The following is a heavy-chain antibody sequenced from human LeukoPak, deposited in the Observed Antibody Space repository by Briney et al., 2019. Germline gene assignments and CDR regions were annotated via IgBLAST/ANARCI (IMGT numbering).Heavy chain of an antibody. CDR1: GASISSSNYY. CDR2: IYSSGNT. Sequence: PSETLSLTCAVSGASISSSNYYWGWVRQSPGKGLEWIGNIYSSGNTYYNASLKSRVTMYIDTSKNQFSLKLSSVTAADTAMYYSAKSNGYGLIDYWGQGTLVTVSS. V-gene: IGHV4-39*01. CDR3: AKSNGYGLIDY. D-gene: IGHD5-12*01. J-gene: IGHJ4*02.